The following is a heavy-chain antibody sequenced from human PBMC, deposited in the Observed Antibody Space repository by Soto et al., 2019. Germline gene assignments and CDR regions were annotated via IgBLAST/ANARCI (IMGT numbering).Heavy chain of an antibody. Sequence: PGESLKISCKGSGYSFTSYWIGWVRQMPGKGLEWMGIIYPGDSDTRYSPSFQGQVTISADKSISTAYLQWSSLKASDTAMYYCARLSGDIVGVVADNDAFDIWGQGTMVTVSS. J-gene: IGHJ3*02. D-gene: IGHD2-15*01. CDR1: GYSFTSYW. CDR2: IYPGDSDT. CDR3: ARLSGDIVGVVADNDAFDI. V-gene: IGHV5-51*01.